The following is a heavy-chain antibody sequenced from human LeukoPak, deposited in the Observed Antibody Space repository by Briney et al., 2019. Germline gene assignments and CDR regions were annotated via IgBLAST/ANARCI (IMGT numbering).Heavy chain of an antibody. CDR1: GGSISSSSYY. J-gene: IGHJ5*02. Sequence: PSETLSLTCTVSGGSISSSSYYWGWIRQPPGKGLEWIGSIYYSGSTYYNPSLKSRVTISVDTSKNQFSLKLSSVTAADTAVYYCARDENYYDSRFDPWGQGTLVTVSS. CDR2: IYYSGST. D-gene: IGHD3-22*01. CDR3: ARDENYYDSRFDP. V-gene: IGHV4-39*07.